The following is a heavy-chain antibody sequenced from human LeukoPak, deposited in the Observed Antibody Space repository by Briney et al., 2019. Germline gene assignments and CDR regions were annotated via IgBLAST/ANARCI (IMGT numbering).Heavy chain of an antibody. J-gene: IGHJ6*03. CDR2: MNPNSGNT. V-gene: IGHV1-8*01. CDR3: ARGVGGLGNMDV. D-gene: IGHD3-16*01. CDR1: GYTFSSYD. Sequence: GASVRVSCKASGYTFSSYDINWVRQATGQGLEWMGWMNPNSGNTGYVQKFQGRVTMTRNTSINTAYLELSSLTSDDTAVYFCARGVGGLGNMDVWGKGTTVIISS.